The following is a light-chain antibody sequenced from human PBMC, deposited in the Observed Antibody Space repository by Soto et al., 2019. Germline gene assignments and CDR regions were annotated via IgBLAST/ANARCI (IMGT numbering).Light chain of an antibody. Sequence: QSVLTQPPSASGTPGQRVTISCSGSSSNIGSNYVYWYQQLPGTAPKLLIYRNNQRPSGVPDRFSGSKSGTSASLAISGLRSEDDADYYCAAWDDSLRAVIFGGGTKVTVL. CDR1: SSNIGSNY. CDR2: RNN. V-gene: IGLV1-47*01. J-gene: IGLJ2*01. CDR3: AAWDDSLRAVI.